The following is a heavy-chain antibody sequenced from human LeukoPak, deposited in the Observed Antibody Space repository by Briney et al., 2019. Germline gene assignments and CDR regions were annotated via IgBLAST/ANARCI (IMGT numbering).Heavy chain of an antibody. D-gene: IGHD2-21*02. CDR3: ARLLSVRVTYLSSTDY. CDR1: GGSISSYY. J-gene: IGHJ4*02. V-gene: IGHV4-34*01. Sequence: KPSETLSLTCTVSGGSISSYYWSWIRQPPGKGLEWIGEINHSGSTKYNPSLKSRVTISVDTSKNQFSLKLTSVTAADTAVYYCARLLSVRVTYLSSTDYWGQGTVVTVSS. CDR2: INHSGST.